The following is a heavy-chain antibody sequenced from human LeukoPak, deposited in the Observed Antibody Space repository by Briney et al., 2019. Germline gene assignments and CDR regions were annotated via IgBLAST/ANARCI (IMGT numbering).Heavy chain of an antibody. Sequence: GGSLRLSCAASGFTFSSYAMHWVRQAPGKGLEWVATVSYDGTDTSYADSVKGRFAIFRDNSKNTLYLQMNSLRTEDTAVYYCVRVSGFCTNRVCPSFDPWGQGTLVTVSS. J-gene: IGHJ5*02. V-gene: IGHV3-30*09. CDR3: VRVSGFCTNRVCPSFDP. D-gene: IGHD2-8*01. CDR2: VSYDGTDT. CDR1: GFTFSSYA.